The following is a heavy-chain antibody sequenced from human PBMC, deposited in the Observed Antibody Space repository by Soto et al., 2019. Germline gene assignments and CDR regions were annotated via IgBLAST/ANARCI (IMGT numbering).Heavy chain of an antibody. J-gene: IGHJ1*01. CDR2: ISGSGGST. CDR1: GFTFSSYA. Sequence: EVQLLESGGGLVQPGGSLRLSCAASGFTFSSYAMSWVRQAPGKGLEWVSAISGSGGSTYYADSVKGRFTISRDNSKNTRYLQMNSLRAEDTAVYYCAKPSSPGIAAAGFFQHWGQGTLVTVSS. V-gene: IGHV3-23*01. CDR3: AKPSSPGIAAAGFFQH. D-gene: IGHD6-13*01.